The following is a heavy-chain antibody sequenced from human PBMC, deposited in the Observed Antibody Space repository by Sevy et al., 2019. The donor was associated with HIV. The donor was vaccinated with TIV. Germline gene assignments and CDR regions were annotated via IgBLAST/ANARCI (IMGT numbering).Heavy chain of an antibody. CDR1: GYSFTSYW. D-gene: IGHD3-22*01. Sequence: GESLKISCKGSGYSFTSYWIGWVRQMPGKGLEWMGIIYPGDSDTRYSPSFQVQVTISADKSISTAYLQWSSLKASDTAMYYCARQGRHYYDSSGYYFVEPWGQGTMVTVSS. J-gene: IGHJ3*01. CDR3: ARQGRHYYDSSGYYFVEP. V-gene: IGHV5-51*01. CDR2: IYPGDSDT.